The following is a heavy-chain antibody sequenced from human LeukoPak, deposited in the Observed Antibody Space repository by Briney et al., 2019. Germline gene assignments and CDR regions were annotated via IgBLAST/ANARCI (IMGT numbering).Heavy chain of an antibody. CDR2: MNPNCGNT. D-gene: IGHD3-3*01. CDR3: ARASFYDFWSGYYRTQFDP. Sequence: ASVKVSRKDSGYTFTSYDIDWVRQATGRGLEWMGWMNPNCGNTGYAQKFQGRVTMTRNTSISTAYMELSSLRSEDTAVYYCARASFYDFWSGYYRTQFDPWGQGTLVTVSS. V-gene: IGHV1-8*01. J-gene: IGHJ5*02. CDR1: GYTFTSYD.